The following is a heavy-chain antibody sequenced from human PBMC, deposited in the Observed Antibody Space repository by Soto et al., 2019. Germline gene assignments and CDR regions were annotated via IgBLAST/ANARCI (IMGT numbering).Heavy chain of an antibody. CDR2: IYYSGST. V-gene: IGHV4-61*01. CDR3: ARSGSGSGWL. J-gene: IGHJ4*02. CDR1: GGSFSGGHFY. D-gene: IGHD6-19*01. Sequence: PSETLSRTCTVSGGSFSGGHFYWIWIRQPPGKGLEWIGYIYYSGSTKYNPSLRSRVTILVDTSKNQFSLKLTSVTAADTAVYYCARSGSGSGWLGGQGTLVTVSS.